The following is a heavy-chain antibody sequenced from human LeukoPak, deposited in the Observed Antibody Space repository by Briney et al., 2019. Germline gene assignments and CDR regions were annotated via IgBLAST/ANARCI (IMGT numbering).Heavy chain of an antibody. Sequence: GGSLRLSCAASGFTFSSYAMSWVRQAPGKGVEGVAAISGSGGSTYYADSVKGRFTISRDNSKNTLYLQMNSLRAEDTAVYYCAKDMVRGVNYYYGMDVWGQGTTVTVSS. CDR2: ISGSGGST. CDR1: GFTFSSYA. J-gene: IGHJ6*02. D-gene: IGHD3-10*01. CDR3: AKDMVRGVNYYYGMDV. V-gene: IGHV3-23*01.